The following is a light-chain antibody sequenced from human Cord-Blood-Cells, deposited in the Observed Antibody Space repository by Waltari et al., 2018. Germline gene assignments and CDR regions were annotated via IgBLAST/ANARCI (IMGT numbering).Light chain of an antibody. V-gene: IGKV3-20*01. CDR2: GAS. CDR1: QSFSSSY. J-gene: IGKJ1*01. Sequence: ELVLTPSPRNLSLSPGARSTLTCRASQSFSSSYLAWYQQKPGQHPRLLIYGASSRATGLPDRFSGSGSGTDFTLTISRLEPEDFAVYYCQQYGSSPWTFGQGTKVEIK. CDR3: QQYGSSPWT.